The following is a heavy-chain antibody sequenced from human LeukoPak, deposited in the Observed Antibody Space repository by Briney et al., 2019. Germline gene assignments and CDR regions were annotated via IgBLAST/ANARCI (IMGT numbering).Heavy chain of an antibody. CDR1: GYSFTSYW. CDR2: IFPGDSDT. V-gene: IGHV5-51*01. CDR3: ARKRGYSLDPLDY. Sequence: GESLKISCKGSGYSFTSYWIGWVRQMPGKGLEWMGVIFPGDSDTRYSPSFQGQVTISAGKSISTAYLQWSSLKASDTAIYYCARKRGYSLDPLDYWGQGTLVTVSS. J-gene: IGHJ4*02. D-gene: IGHD5-18*01.